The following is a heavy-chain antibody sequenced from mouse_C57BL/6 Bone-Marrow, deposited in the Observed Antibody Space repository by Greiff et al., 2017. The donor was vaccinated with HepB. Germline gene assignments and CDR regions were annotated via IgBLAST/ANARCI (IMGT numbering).Heavy chain of an antibody. CDR2: IWTGGGT. J-gene: IGHJ4*01. Sequence: QVQLKQSGPGLVAPSQSLSITCTVSGFSLTSYAISWVRQPPGKGLEWLGVIWTGGGTNYNSALKSRLSISKDNSKSQVFLKMNSLQTDDTARYYCATNHYGSSYAMDYWGQGTSVTVSS. D-gene: IGHD1-1*01. V-gene: IGHV2-9-1*01. CDR3: ATNHYGSSYAMDY. CDR1: GFSLTSYA.